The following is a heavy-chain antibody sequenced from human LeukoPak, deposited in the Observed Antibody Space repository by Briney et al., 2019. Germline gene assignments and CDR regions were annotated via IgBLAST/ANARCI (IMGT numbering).Heavy chain of an antibody. CDR2: ISGSGSGT. D-gene: IGHD6-13*01. CDR3: AKGGIAAAGTSFYFDY. V-gene: IGHV3-23*01. CDR1: GFTFSSYA. Sequence: PGGSLRLPCAASGFTFSSYAMSWVRQAPGKGLEWVSGISGSGSGTYYPDSVKGRFTISRDNSKNTLYLQMNSLRAEDTAVYYCAKGGIAAAGTSFYFDYWGQGTLVTVSS. J-gene: IGHJ4*02.